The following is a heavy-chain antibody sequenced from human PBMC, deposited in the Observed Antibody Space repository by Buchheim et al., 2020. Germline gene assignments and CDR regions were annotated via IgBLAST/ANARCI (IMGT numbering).Heavy chain of an antibody. V-gene: IGHV3-21*01. CDR1: GFTFSSYS. CDR3: AREGNPTKGGELFGFVYYYGMDV. Sequence: EVQLVESGGGLVKPGGSLRLSCAASGFTFSSYSMNWVRQAPGKGLEWVSSISSSSSYIYYADSVKGRFTISRDNAKNSLYLQMNSLRAEDTAVYYCAREGNPTKGGELFGFVYYYGMDVWGQGTT. J-gene: IGHJ6*02. CDR2: ISSSSSYI. D-gene: IGHD3-10*01.